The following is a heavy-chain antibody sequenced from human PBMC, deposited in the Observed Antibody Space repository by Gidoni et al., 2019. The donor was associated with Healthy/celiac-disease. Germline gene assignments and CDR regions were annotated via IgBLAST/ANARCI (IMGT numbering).Heavy chain of an antibody. Sequence: KGLEWIGSIYYSGSTYYNPSLKSRVTISVDTSKNQFSLKLSSVTAADTAVYYCARGPNPPPPDVWGQGTTVTVSS. CDR2: IYYSGST. CDR3: ARGPNPPPPDV. V-gene: IGHV4-39*01. J-gene: IGHJ6*02.